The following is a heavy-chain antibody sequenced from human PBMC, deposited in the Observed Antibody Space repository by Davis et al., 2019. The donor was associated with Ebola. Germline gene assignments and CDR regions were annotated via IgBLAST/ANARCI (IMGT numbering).Heavy chain of an antibody. CDR3: ARVNAVAGYSRFDS. CDR2: INLYGGST. J-gene: IGHJ5*01. Sequence: GSLRLPCAAPGFTFDDYAMTWVRQAPGKGLELVSGINLYGGSTGYVDSVKGRFTISRDNAKNSLHLQMNSLRAEDTAFYHCARVNAVAGYSRFDSWGQGTLVTVSS. CDR1: GFTFDDYA. V-gene: IGHV3-20*01. D-gene: IGHD3-9*01.